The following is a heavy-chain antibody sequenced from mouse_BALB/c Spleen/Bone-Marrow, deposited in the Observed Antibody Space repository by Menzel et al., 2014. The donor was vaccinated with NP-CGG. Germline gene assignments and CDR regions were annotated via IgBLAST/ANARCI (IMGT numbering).Heavy chain of an antibody. Sequence: VKLVESGPGLVAPSQSLSITCTVSGFSLTSYGVHWVRQPPGKGLEWLGIIWAGGSTNYNSALMSRLSISKDNSKSQVFLKMNSLQTDDTAMYYCARGPFITTVHYYAMDYWGQGTSVTGSS. D-gene: IGHD1-2*01. J-gene: IGHJ4*01. CDR2: IWAGGST. CDR3: ARGPFITTVHYYAMDY. CDR1: GFSLTSYG. V-gene: IGHV2-9*02.